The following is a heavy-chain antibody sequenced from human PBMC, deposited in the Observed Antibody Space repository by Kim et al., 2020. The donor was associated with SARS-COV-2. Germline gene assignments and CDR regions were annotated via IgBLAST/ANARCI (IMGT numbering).Heavy chain of an antibody. Sequence: GGSLRLSCAASGFTFSSYGMHWVRQAPGKGLEWVAVIWYDGSNKYYADSVKGRFTISRDNSKNTLYLQMNSLRAEDTAVYYCARSYCSGGSCYALYYYGMDVWGQGTTVTVSS. CDR1: GFTFSSYG. CDR3: ARSYCSGGSCYALYYYGMDV. J-gene: IGHJ6*02. CDR2: IWYDGSNK. D-gene: IGHD2-15*01. V-gene: IGHV3-33*01.